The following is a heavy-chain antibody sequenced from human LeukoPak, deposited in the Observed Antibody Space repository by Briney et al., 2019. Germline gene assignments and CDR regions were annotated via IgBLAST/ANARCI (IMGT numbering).Heavy chain of an antibody. Sequence: GASVKVFCKASGYTFTSYGISWVRQAPGQGLEWMGWISAYNGNTSYAQKLQGRVTMTTDTSTSTAYMELRSLRSDDTAVYYCARVLEYWGYSSSSLPDYWGQGTLVTVSS. D-gene: IGHD6-6*01. V-gene: IGHV1-18*01. CDR1: GYTFTSYG. CDR3: ARVLEYWGYSSSSLPDY. CDR2: ISAYNGNT. J-gene: IGHJ4*02.